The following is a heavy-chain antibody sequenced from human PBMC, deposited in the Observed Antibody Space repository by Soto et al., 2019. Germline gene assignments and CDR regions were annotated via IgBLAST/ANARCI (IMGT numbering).Heavy chain of an antibody. V-gene: IGHV4-4*07. CDR2: IYASGRT. D-gene: IGHD3-9*01. CDR3: ARHFDVDPSLDQYYFDL. J-gene: IGHJ2*01. CDR1: GVSITPYF. Sequence: QVQLQESGPGLVKPSETLSLTCTVSGVSITPYFWIWIRQPAGKAPEWVGHIYASGRTTYNPSLKSRVTMFVSQTQVSLRLTSVTAADTAVYYCARHFDVDPSLDQYYFDLWGRGALVTVSS.